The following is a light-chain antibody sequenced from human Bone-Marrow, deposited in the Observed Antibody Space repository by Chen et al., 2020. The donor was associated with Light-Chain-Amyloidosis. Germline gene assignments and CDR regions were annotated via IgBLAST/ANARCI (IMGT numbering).Light chain of an antibody. CDR1: QDINIW. CDR2: RAS. J-gene: IGKJ1*01. Sequence: DLQMTQSPSTLSASVGDRVTITCRASQDINIWLAWYQQKPGQVPRLLIYRASSLESGVPSRFGGSGSGTEFTLTISSLQPDDFATYYCQQYITSWTFGPGTKVEI. V-gene: IGKV1-5*03. CDR3: QQYITSWT.